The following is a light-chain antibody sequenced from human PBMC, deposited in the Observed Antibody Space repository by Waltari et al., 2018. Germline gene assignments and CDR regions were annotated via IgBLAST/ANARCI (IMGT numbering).Light chain of an antibody. CDR1: PSVLHSNGYNY. J-gene: IGKJ1*01. CDR2: LAS. V-gene: IGKV2-28*01. Sequence: DIVLTQSPLSLPVTPGEPASLSCRSSPSVLHSNGYNYLDWYLQKPGQSPQLLISLASKQASGVPSRFSGSGSGTYFTLRITRVEAEDVGVYYCMQALQTPPTFGQGTKVEIK. CDR3: MQALQTPPT.